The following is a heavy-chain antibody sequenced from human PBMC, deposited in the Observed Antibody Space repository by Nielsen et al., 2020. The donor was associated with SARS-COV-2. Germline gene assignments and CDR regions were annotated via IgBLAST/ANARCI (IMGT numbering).Heavy chain of an antibody. D-gene: IGHD6-19*01. CDR3: ATEPAVAGQWSLDY. Sequence: ASVKVSCKASGYSFSSISINWVRQAPGQGLEWMGWISTRTGNPTYAQGFTGRFVLSLDTSVSTAYLEITSLRGEDTAVYYCATEPAVAGQWSLDYWGQGSLVTVST. CDR2: ISTRTGNP. CDR1: GYSFSSIS. V-gene: IGHV7-4-1*02. J-gene: IGHJ4*02.